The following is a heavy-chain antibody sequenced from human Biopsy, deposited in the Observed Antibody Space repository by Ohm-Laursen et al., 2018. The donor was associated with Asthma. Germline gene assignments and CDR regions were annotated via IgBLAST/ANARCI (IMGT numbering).Heavy chain of an antibody. CDR2: LSYNGNNK. V-gene: IGHV3-30*03. CDR1: GFILSNYD. Sequence: SLRLSCSASGFILSNYDMHWVRQAPGKGLEWVAVLSYNGNNKYYADSVRGRFTISRDNSENTLYLQMNSLRVEDTAVYYCARGDWYGSASNGYWGQGTLVTVSS. CDR3: ARGDWYGSASNGY. D-gene: IGHD6-6*01. J-gene: IGHJ4*02.